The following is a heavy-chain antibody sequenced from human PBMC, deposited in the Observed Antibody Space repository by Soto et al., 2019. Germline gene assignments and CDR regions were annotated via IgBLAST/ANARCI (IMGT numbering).Heavy chain of an antibody. CDR2: IIPIFGTA. J-gene: IGHJ3*02. Sequence: ASVKVSCKASGGTFSSYAISWVRQAPGQGLEWMGGIIPIFGTANYAQKFQGRATITADESTSTAYMELSSLRSENTAVYYCARDRGWELLSAFDIWGQGTMVT. CDR3: ARDRGWELLSAFDI. CDR1: GGTFSSYA. V-gene: IGHV1-69*13. D-gene: IGHD1-26*01.